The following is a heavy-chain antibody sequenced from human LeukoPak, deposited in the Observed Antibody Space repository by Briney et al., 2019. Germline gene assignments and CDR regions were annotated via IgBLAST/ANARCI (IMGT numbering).Heavy chain of an antibody. CDR3: ARAGLRFLEWTYIGY. J-gene: IGHJ4*02. CDR1: GYTFTSYY. CDR2: INPSGGST. Sequence: ASVKVSCKASGYTFTSYYMHWVRQAPGQGLEWMGIINPSGGSTSYAQKFQGRVTMTRDTSTSTVYMELSSLRSEDTAVYYCARAGLRFLEWTYIGYWGLGTLVTVSS. D-gene: IGHD3-3*01. V-gene: IGHV1-46*01.